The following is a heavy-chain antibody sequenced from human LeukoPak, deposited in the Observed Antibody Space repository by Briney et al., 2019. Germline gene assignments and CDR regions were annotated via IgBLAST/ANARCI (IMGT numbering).Heavy chain of an antibody. CDR1: GDSISGSDW. Sequence: SGTLSLTCGVSGDSISGSDWWTWVRQPPVKGLEWIGEIYHSGSTNYNPSLKSRVTISADKFKNQFSLKMTSVTAADTAVYYCARARYNGEDPAVFVIGGQGKMVTVSS. V-gene: IGHV4-4*02. J-gene: IGHJ3*02. CDR3: ARARYNGEDPAVFVI. CDR2: IYHSGST. D-gene: IGHD5-12*01.